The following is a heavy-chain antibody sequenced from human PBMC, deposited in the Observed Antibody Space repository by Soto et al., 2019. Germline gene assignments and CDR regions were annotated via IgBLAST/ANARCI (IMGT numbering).Heavy chain of an antibody. D-gene: IGHD6-25*01. Sequence: GGSLRLSCTTSGFTFGGSGVNWFRQAPGKGLEWIGFIRSETYGGTTDYAASVKGRFTISRDDSNWIAYLQMNSLKTDDTAVYYCARVPLDVSGGLWHESVSWGQGPLAPVSS. J-gene: IGHJ5*02. CDR1: GFTFGGSG. CDR3: ARVPLDVSGGLWHESVS. CDR2: IRSETYGGTT. V-gene: IGHV3-49*03.